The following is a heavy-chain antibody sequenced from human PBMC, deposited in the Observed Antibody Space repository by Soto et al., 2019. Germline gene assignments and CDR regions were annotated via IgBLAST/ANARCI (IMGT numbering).Heavy chain of an antibody. J-gene: IGHJ4*02. CDR1: GFTLTTYG. Sequence: QVHLVESGGSVVQPGRSLRLSCAVSGFTLTTYGMQWVRQAPGKGLEWVAFVSQDGSRKYYADSVKGRFTITSDYSKNTLFLQMNSLRVEDKALYFCASVADYWGQGTLVTVSP. V-gene: IGHV3-30*19. CDR2: VSQDGSRK. CDR3: ASVADY.